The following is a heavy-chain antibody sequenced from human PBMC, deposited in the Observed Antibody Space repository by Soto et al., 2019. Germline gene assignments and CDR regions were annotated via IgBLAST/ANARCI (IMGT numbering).Heavy chain of an antibody. CDR1: GFTFSSSA. CDR2: ISGNGGNT. D-gene: IGHD6-13*01. Sequence: EVQLLESGGDLVQPGGSLRLSCAASGFTFSSSAMTWVRQAPGKGLEWVSAISGNGGNTYYADSVKGRFTISRDNSKNILFLQMSGLTAGDTAVYFCAKVSPGYTSSRGFDFWGQGSLVTVSS. J-gene: IGHJ4*02. V-gene: IGHV3-23*01. CDR3: AKVSPGYTSSRGFDF.